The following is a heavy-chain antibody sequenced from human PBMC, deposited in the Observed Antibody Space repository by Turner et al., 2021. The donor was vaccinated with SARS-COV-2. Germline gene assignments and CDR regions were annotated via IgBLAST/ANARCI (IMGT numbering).Heavy chain of an antibody. J-gene: IGHJ5*02. CDR1: GFTFSNYD. CDR3: ARAKFRGLISWFDP. CDR2: VGTAGDT. V-gene: IGHV3-13*04. Sequence: EVQLVESGGGLVQPGGSLRLSCAASGFTFSNYDMHWVRQATGKGWEWVSAVGTAGDTYYPGSVKGRFTISRENGKNSLYLKMKSLRAGDTAVYYCARAKFRGLISWFDPWGQGTLVTVSS. D-gene: IGHD3-10*01.